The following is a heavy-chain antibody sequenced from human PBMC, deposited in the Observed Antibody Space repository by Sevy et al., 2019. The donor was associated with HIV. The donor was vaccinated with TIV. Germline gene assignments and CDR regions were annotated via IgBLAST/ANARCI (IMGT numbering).Heavy chain of an antibody. CDR3: ARGGYDFWSGYYLVGYYYGMDV. J-gene: IGHJ6*02. CDR1: GYTFTSYD. CDR2: MNPNSGNT. D-gene: IGHD3-3*01. V-gene: IGHV1-8*01. Sequence: ASVKVSCKASGYTFTSYDINWVRQATGQGLEWMGWMNPNSGNTGYAQKFQGRVTMTRNTSISTAYMELSSLRSEDTAGYYCARGGYDFWSGYYLVGYYYGMDVWGQGTTVTVSS.